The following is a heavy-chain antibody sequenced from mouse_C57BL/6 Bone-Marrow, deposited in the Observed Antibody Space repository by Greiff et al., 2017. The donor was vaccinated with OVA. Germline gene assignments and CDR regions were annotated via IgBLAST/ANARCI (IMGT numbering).Heavy chain of an antibody. D-gene: IGHD1-1*01. V-gene: IGHV5-15*01. CDR1: GFTFSDYG. CDR2: ISNLAYSI. Sequence: EVQLVESGGGLVQPGGSLKLSCAASGFTFSDYGMAWVRQAPRKGPEWVAFISNLAYSIYYADTVTGRFTISSENAKKTLYLEMSSLRSEDTAMDYWASEGDYYGSRSSFAYWGQGTLVTVSA. CDR3: ASEGDYYGSRSSFAY. J-gene: IGHJ3*01.